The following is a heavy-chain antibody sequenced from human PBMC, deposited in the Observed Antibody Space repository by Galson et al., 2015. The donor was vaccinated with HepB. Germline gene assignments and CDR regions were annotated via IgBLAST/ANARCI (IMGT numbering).Heavy chain of an antibody. D-gene: IGHD3/OR15-3a*01. J-gene: IGHJ3*02. Sequence: SLRLSCAASGFTFSSYAMSWVRQAPGKGLEWVSGISGSGGSAYYAESVKGRFTVSRDNAKNTLYLQVNSLRAEDTAVYHCAKRTGNDVSSTFDTWGQGTLLTVSS. V-gene: IGHV3-23*01. CDR1: GFTFSSYA. CDR2: ISGSGGSA. CDR3: AKRTGNDVSSTFDT.